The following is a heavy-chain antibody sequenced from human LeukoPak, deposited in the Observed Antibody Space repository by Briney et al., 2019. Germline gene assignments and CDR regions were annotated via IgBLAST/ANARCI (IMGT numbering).Heavy chain of an antibody. D-gene: IGHD5-18*01. CDR3: ARLLRGYNFGYDFRSIDY. CDR2: IYYSGST. Sequence: SETVSLTCTSGGSLSSSSYYWGSIRQPPGKGLERIGTIYYSGSTYYNPSLKSRATMSVDTSKNQFSLKLNSVTDADTAVYYCARLLRGYNFGYDFRSIDYWGQGSRVIVSS. CDR1: GGSLSSSSYY. V-gene: IGHV4-39*01. J-gene: IGHJ4*02.